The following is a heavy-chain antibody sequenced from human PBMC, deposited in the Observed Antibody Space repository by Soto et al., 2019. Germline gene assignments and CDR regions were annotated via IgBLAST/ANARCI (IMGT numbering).Heavy chain of an antibody. D-gene: IGHD6-19*01. Sequence: PSETLSLTCTVSGGSISSYYWSWIRQPPGKGLEWIGYIYYSGSTNYNPSLKSRVTISVDTSKNQFSLKLSSVTAADTAVYYCARDLSSSGLYDYWGQGTLVTVSS. J-gene: IGHJ4*02. CDR2: IYYSGST. CDR3: ARDLSSSGLYDY. CDR1: GGSISSYY. V-gene: IGHV4-59*01.